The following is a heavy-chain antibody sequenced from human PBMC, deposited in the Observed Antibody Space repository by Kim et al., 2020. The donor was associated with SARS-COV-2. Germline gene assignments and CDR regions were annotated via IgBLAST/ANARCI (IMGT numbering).Heavy chain of an antibody. CDR3: AKADCSSTSCLNWFDP. Sequence: GGSLRLSCAASGFTFDDYAMHWVRQAPGKGLELVSGISWNSGSIGYADSVKGRFTISRDNAKNSLYLQMNSLRAEDTALYYCAKADCSSTSCLNWFDPWGQGTLVTVSS. J-gene: IGHJ5*02. D-gene: IGHD2-2*01. CDR2: ISWNSGSI. CDR1: GFTFDDYA. V-gene: IGHV3-9*01.